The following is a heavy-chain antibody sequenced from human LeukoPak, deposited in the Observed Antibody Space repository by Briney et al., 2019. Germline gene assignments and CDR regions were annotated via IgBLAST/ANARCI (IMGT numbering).Heavy chain of an antibody. CDR2: ITGGGSGI. Sequence: GASLRLACAASGFTFSNYAMSWVRQAPGKGLEWVSAITGGGSGIYYADSMKSRFTISRDNSKNTLYLQINSLRAEDTAVYYCAKWGDYDVLTGYYVSDYWGQGTLVTVSS. CDR1: GFTFSNYA. J-gene: IGHJ4*02. D-gene: IGHD3-9*01. CDR3: AKWGDYDVLTGYYVSDY. V-gene: IGHV3-23*01.